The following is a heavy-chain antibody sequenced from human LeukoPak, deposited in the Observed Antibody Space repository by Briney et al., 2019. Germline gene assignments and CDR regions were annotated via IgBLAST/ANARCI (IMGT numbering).Heavy chain of an antibody. CDR3: ARQDSIVVVPAAPFDY. J-gene: IGHJ4*02. V-gene: IGHV4-34*01. CDR1: GGSFSGYY. Sequence: PSETPSLTCAVYGGSFSGYYWSWIRQPPGKGLEWIGEINHSGSTNYNPSLKSRVTISVDTSKNQFSLKLSSVTAADTAVYYCARQDSIVVVPAAPFDYWGQGTLVTVSS. CDR2: INHSGST. D-gene: IGHD2-2*01.